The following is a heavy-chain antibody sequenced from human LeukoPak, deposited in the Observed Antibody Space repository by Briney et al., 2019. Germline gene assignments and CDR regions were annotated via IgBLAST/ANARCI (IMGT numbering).Heavy chain of an antibody. Sequence: ASVKVSCKASGYTFTCYYMHWVRQAPGQGLEWMGRINPNSGGTNYAQKFQGRVTMTRDTSISTAYMELSRLRSDDTAVYYCASQKGSGYDLNFDYWGQGTLVTVSS. CDR2: INPNSGGT. D-gene: IGHD3-3*01. J-gene: IGHJ4*02. CDR3: ASQKGSGYDLNFDY. CDR1: GYTFTCYY. V-gene: IGHV1-2*06.